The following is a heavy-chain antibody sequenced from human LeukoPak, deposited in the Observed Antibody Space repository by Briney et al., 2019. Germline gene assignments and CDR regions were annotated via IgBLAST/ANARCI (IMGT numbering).Heavy chain of an antibody. V-gene: IGHV3-7*03. Sequence: GGSLRLSCAASGFAFSSYWMNWARQAPGKGLEWVASINHNGNVNYYVDSVKGRFTISRDNAKNSLYLQMSNSRAEDTAVYFCARGGGLDVWGQGATVTVSS. CDR2: INHNGNVN. CDR1: GFAFSSYW. CDR3: ARGGGLDV. J-gene: IGHJ6*02. D-gene: IGHD3-16*01.